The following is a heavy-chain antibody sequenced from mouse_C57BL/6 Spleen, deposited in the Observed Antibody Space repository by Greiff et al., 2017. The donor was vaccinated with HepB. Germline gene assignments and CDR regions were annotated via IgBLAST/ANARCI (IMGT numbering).Heavy chain of an antibody. J-gene: IGHJ4*01. CDR2: INPSSGYT. V-gene: IGHV1-4*01. Sequence: VQLQQSGAELARPGASVQMSCKASGYTFTSYTMHWVKQRPGQGLEWIGYINPSSGYTKYNQKFKDKATLTADKSSSTAYMQLSSLTSEDSAVYYCARALTGTSAMDYWGQGTSVTVSS. D-gene: IGHD4-1*01. CDR3: ARALTGTSAMDY. CDR1: GYTFTSYT.